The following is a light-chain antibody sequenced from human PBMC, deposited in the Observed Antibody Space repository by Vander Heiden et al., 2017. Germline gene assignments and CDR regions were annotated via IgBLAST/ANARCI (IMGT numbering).Light chain of an antibody. V-gene: IGKV1-39*01. Sequence: DIQMTQSPSSLSASVGDRVTITCRASQSISSFLNWYQHKPGKAPKLLISAASSLQSGAPSRFSGSGSGTDFTLTISSLQPEDFATYYCQQNYSTPQTFGQGTKVEIK. CDR3: QQNYSTPQT. J-gene: IGKJ1*01. CDR1: QSISSF. CDR2: AAS.